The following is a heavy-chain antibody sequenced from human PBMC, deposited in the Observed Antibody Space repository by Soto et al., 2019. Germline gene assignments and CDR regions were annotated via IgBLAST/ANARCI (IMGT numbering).Heavy chain of an antibody. CDR1: GGSISSGGYY. Sequence: QVQLQESGPGLVKPSQTLSLTCTVSGGSISSGGYYWSWIRQHPGKGLEWIGYIYYSGSTYYNPSLKSRVTISVDTSKNQFSLKLSSVTAADTAVYYCAREGYCSSTSCSGPRNEWFDPWGQGTLVTVSS. J-gene: IGHJ5*02. CDR2: IYYSGST. CDR3: AREGYCSSTSCSGPRNEWFDP. V-gene: IGHV4-31*03. D-gene: IGHD2-2*01.